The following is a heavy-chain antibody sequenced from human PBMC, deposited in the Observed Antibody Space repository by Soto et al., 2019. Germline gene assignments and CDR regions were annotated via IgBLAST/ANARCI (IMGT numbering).Heavy chain of an antibody. V-gene: IGHV1-3*04. Sequence: GASVKVSCKASGYSFSAYAIHWLRQAPGQRPEWMGWINTVNADTLYSQKYQGRVSITRDTSATTVYLELSSLRSEDTAVYFCAREPYTNANWSDPWGQGSLVTVSS. CDR2: INTVNADT. D-gene: IGHD2-2*02. J-gene: IGHJ5*02. CDR1: GYSFSAYA. CDR3: AREPYTNANWSDP.